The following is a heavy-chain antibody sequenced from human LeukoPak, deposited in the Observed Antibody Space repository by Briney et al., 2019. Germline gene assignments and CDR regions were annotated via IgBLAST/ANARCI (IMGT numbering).Heavy chain of an antibody. J-gene: IGHJ4*02. V-gene: IGHV3-21*01. CDR1: GFTFRSYT. CDR2: ISSSSSSI. Sequence: GGSLRLSCAASGFTFRSYTMNWVRQAPGKGLEWVSSISSSSSSIYYADSVKGRFTISRDNAKKSLYLQMNSLRAEDTAVYYCARSTASRREFDYWGQGTLVTVSS. D-gene: IGHD2-2*01. CDR3: ARSTASRREFDY.